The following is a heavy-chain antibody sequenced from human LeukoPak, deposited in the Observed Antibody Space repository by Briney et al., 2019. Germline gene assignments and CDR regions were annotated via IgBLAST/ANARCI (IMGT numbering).Heavy chain of an antibody. CDR3: ARGVVAATFYYYMDV. D-gene: IGHD2-15*01. J-gene: IGHJ6*03. Sequence: GASVKVSCKASGYTFTSYGISWVRQAPGQGLEWMGWINPNSGGTNYAQKFQGRVTMTRDTSLSTAYMELSGLRSDDTAVYYCARGVVAATFYYYMDVWGKGTTVTVSS. CDR1: GYTFTSYG. V-gene: IGHV1-2*02. CDR2: INPNSGGT.